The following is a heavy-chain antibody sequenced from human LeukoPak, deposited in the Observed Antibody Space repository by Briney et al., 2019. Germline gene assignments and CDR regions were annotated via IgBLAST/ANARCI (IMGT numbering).Heavy chain of an antibody. CDR3: AKEGRSLQTY. Sequence: GGSLRLSCAASQFTFSSYWMSWVRQAPGKGLEWVANIKEDGSKTYYVDSVKGRFTISRDNAKNSLYLQMNSLRVEDTAVYYCAKEGRSLQTYWGQGTLVTVSS. D-gene: IGHD5-24*01. J-gene: IGHJ4*02. CDR1: QFTFSSYW. CDR2: IKEDGSKT. V-gene: IGHV3-7*03.